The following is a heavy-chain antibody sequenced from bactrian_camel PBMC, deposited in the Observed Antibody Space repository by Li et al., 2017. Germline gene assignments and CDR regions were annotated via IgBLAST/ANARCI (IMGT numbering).Heavy chain of an antibody. CDR3: ATSTLASWYAGLNY. V-gene: IGHV3S55*01. J-gene: IGHJ4*01. D-gene: IGHD6*01. CDR1: GAIIGTLS. CDR2: ISREGRT. Sequence: HVQLVESGGGSVQAGGSLRLSCAASGAIIGTLSMAWFRQAPGKEREGVAAISREGRTSYADSVKGRFTVSRDNAKNTLFLQMNSLKTEDSAVYYCATSTLASWYAGLNYWGQGTQVTVS.